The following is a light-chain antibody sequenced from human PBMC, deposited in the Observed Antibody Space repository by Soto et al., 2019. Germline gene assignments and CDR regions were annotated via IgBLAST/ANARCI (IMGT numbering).Light chain of an antibody. CDR1: QIVISTY. V-gene: IGKV3-20*01. CDR2: GAS. Sequence: DIVLTQSPGPLSLSPGERATLSCRASQIVISTYLSWYQHKPGQAPRLLIYGASNRATGIPDRFSGSGSGTDFTLTISRLEPEDFAVYYCQQYGSSPPRTFGQGTKVDIK. J-gene: IGKJ1*01. CDR3: QQYGSSPPRT.